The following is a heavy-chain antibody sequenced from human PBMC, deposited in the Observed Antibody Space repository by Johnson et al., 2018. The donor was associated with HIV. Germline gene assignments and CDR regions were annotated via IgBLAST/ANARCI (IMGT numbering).Heavy chain of an antibody. Sequence: VLLVESGGDVVKPGRSLRLSCAASGFTFSSYGMHWVRQAPGKGLEWVSGIGWNSASIGYADSVKGRFTISRDNAKNSLYLQMNSLRAEDTALYYCAKDMRISSTGAFDIWGQGTMVTVSS. D-gene: IGHD6-13*01. CDR3: AKDMRISSTGAFDI. CDR1: GFTFSSYG. CDR2: IGWNSASI. V-gene: IGHV3-9*01. J-gene: IGHJ3*02.